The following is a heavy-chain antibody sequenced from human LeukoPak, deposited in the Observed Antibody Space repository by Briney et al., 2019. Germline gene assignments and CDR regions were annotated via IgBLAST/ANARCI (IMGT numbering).Heavy chain of an antibody. CDR2: VYYSGTT. V-gene: IGHV4-59*01. CDR1: GGSISYYY. J-gene: IGHJ6*02. D-gene: IGHD4/OR15-4a*01. Sequence: SETLSLTCTVSGGSISYYYWSWIRQSPGKGLEWIGYVYYSGTTNYNPSLKSRVTISVDTSKNQISLQLRSVTAADTAVYYCAREDPQTRVPEGMDVWGQGTTVTVSS. CDR3: AREDPQTRVPEGMDV.